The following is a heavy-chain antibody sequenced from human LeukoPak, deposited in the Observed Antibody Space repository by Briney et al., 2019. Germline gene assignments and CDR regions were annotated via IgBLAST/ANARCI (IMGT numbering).Heavy chain of an antibody. CDR1: GSSISSYY. CDR2: ISDIGSI. CDR3: AGHHPRNTVDF. V-gene: IGHV4-59*08. D-gene: IGHD2/OR15-2a*01. J-gene: IGHJ4*02. Sequence: SETLSLTCTVSGSSISSYYWSWIRQPPGKGLEWIAYISDIGSINYNPSLKSRVTISLDTSKNQFSLKLSSVTAADTAVYYCAGHHPRNTVDFWGQGTLVTVSS.